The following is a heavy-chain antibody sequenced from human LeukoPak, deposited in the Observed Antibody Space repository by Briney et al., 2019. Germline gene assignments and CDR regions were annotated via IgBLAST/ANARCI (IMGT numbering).Heavy chain of an antibody. Sequence: PGGSLRLSCAASGFTFSDTWMHWVRQAPGEGLVWVSRIRSDGSDTRYAESVKGRFTISRDNAKNTLNLQMNSLRAEDTAVYYCARDLGQYYDTSDSWFDPWGQGTLVTVSS. V-gene: IGHV3-74*01. CDR3: ARDLGQYYDTSDSWFDP. CDR1: GFTFSDTW. CDR2: IRSDGSDT. J-gene: IGHJ5*02. D-gene: IGHD3-22*01.